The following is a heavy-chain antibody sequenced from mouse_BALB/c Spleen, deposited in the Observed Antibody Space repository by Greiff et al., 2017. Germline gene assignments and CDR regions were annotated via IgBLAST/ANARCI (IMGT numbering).Heavy chain of an antibody. J-gene: IGHJ3*01. CDR1: GYTFTSYV. D-gene: IGHD2-4*01. V-gene: IGHV1-14*01. CDR2: INPYNDGT. Sequence: VQLKQSGPELVKPGASVKMSCKASGYTFTSYVMHWVKQKPGQGLEWIGYINPYNDGTKYNEKFKGKATLTSDKSSSTAYMELSSLTSEDSAVYYCARSTMITTIAYWGQGTLVTVSA. CDR3: ARSTMITTIAY.